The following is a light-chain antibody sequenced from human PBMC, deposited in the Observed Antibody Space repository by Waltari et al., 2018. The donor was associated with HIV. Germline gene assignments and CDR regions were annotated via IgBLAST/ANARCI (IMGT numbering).Light chain of an antibody. CDR3: QQRTNWHT. CDR1: QNIWRY. CDR2: DGS. Sequence: EVVLTQSPATLSLSPGERATLSCRDSQNIWRYLAWYQQKPGQPPRLLVYDGSNRATGIPARFSGSGSGTDFTLTIDSLEPEDFAVYFCQQRTNWHTFGQGTRLEI. J-gene: IGKJ2*01. V-gene: IGKV3-11*01.